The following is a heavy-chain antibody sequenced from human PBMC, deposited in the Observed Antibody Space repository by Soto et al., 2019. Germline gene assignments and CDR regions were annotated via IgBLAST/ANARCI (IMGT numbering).Heavy chain of an antibody. D-gene: IGHD1-7*01. V-gene: IGHV1-8*01. CDR3: ASQVQPGNSSA. CDR2: INPTSEYT. J-gene: IGHJ5*02. Sequence: ASVKVSCKASGYTFTSYDINCVRQAPGQGLEWVGWINPTSEYTAHAQKFQGRVTLTREISTATAYMELSSLTSEDTAVYFCASQVQPGNSSAWGPSNQVTVSS. CDR1: GYTFTSYD.